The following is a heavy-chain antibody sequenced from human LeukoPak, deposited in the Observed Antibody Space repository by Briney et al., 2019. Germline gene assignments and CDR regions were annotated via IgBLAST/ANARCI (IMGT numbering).Heavy chain of an antibody. Sequence: SGTLSLTCTVSGASMSSSYWSWIRQPAGKGLEWIGRIYTSGVTSYNPSLKSRVIMSIDASKNQFSLNLSSVIAADTAVYYCSRGSCNSWSWGQGTLVAVSS. CDR2: IYTSGVT. CDR1: GASMSSSY. V-gene: IGHV4-4*07. CDR3: SRGSCNSWS. J-gene: IGHJ5*02. D-gene: IGHD2/OR15-2a*01.